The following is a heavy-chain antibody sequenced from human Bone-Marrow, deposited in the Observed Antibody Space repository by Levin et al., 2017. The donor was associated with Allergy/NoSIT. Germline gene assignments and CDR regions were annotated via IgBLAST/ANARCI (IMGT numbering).Heavy chain of an antibody. Sequence: GGSLRLSCVASGFNFNNAWMTWIRQTPGKGLEWVGLIKSKFDGGTADYAAPVKGRFSISRDDSKNMVFLQLKSLKTEDTGVYYCTKDRPYSAGLEVAHWGRGARVIVSS. CDR3: TKDRPYSAGLEVAH. CDR2: IKSKFDGGTA. D-gene: IGHD3-3*01. J-gene: IGHJ5*02. V-gene: IGHV3-15*05. CDR1: GFNFNNAW.